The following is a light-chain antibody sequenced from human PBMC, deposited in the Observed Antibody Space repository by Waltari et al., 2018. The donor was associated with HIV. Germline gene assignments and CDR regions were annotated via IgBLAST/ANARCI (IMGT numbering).Light chain of an antibody. CDR2: EVS. Sequence: QPALTQPASLSGSPAPPTTIPCTRTSSDAAGYHLVSRYQPHPGKAPKHMIYEVSKRPSGVSNRFSGSKSGNPASLTISGPQAEDEADYYCCAYAGRTTYVIFGGGTKLTAL. CDR1: SSDAAGYHL. V-gene: IGLV2-23*02. J-gene: IGLJ2*01. CDR3: CAYAGRTTYVI.